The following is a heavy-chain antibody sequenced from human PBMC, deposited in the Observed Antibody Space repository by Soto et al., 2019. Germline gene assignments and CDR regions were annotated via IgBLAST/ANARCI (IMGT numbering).Heavy chain of an antibody. D-gene: IGHD3-22*01. V-gene: IGHV3-74*01. CDR2: INSDGSST. CDR3: ARASRDCYDSSGYFYYFDY. CDR1: GFTFSSYW. J-gene: IGHJ4*02. Sequence: GESLKISCAASGFTFSSYWMHWVRQAPGKGLVWVSRINSDGSSTSYADSVKGRFTISRDNAKNTLYLQMNSLRAEDTAVYYCARASRDCYDSSGYFYYFDYWGQGTLVTVSS.